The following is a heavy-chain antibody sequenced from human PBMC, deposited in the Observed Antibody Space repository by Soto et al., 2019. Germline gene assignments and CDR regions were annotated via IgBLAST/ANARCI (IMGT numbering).Heavy chain of an antibody. Sequence: GESLKISCKGSGYSFTSYWIGWVRQMPGKGLEWMGIIYPGDSDTRYSPSFQGQVTISADKSISTAYLQWSSLKASDTAMYYCARGVRYSSGWYEDAFDIWGPAPMVTVSS. CDR3: ARGVRYSSGWYEDAFDI. V-gene: IGHV5-51*01. CDR1: GYSFTSYW. J-gene: IGHJ3*02. D-gene: IGHD6-19*01. CDR2: IYPGDSDT.